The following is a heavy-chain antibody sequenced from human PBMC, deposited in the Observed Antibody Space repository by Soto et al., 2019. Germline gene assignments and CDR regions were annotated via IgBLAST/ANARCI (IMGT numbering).Heavy chain of an antibody. D-gene: IGHD2-2*01. J-gene: IGHJ4*02. CDR1: GDTFSTYA. V-gene: IGHV1-69*13. CDR2: LIPFFATA. Sequence: SVKVSCKAPGDTFSTYAFSWVRQAPGQGLEWMGGLIPFFATANYPQKFQGRLTITADHSTSTAYMELSSLKSEDTAVYYCASRAGYCSSTSCGGNPIDYWGQGTLVTDSS. CDR3: ASRAGYCSSTSCGGNPIDY.